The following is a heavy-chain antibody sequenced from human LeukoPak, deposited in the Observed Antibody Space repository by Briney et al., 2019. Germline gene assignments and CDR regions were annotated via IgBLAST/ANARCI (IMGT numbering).Heavy chain of an antibody. D-gene: IGHD3-22*01. V-gene: IGHV4-59*08. CDR3: ARQNFYDSPFDS. CDR2: IYYSGST. Sequence: SETLSLTCTVSGGSISSYYWSWIRQPPGKGLEWIGYIYYSGSTNYNPSLRSRVTTSVDTSKNQFSLKLSSVTASDTAVYYCARQNFYDSPFDSWGQGTLVTVSS. J-gene: IGHJ4*02. CDR1: GGSISSYY.